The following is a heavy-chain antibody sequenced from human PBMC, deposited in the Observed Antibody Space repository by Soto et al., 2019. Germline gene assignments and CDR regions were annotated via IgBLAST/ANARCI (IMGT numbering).Heavy chain of an antibody. Sequence: SETLSLTCTVSGGSISSHYWSWVRQAPGKGLEWIGHTYYRGSTTYNPSLRSRSTISVDTSNNQFSLKLNSVTTADTAVYYCARDGREASGMDVWGQGTKVTVSS. CDR3: ARDGREASGMDV. J-gene: IGHJ6*02. D-gene: IGHD1-26*01. CDR1: GGSISSHY. V-gene: IGHV4-59*11. CDR2: TYYRGST.